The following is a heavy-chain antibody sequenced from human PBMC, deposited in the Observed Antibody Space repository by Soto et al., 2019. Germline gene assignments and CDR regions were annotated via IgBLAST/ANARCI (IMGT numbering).Heavy chain of an antibody. D-gene: IGHD5-12*01. V-gene: IGHV3-53*04. J-gene: IGHJ6*02. Sequence: GGSLRLSCAASGFTVSSNYMSWVRQAPGKGLEWVSVIYSGGSTYYADSVKGRFTISRHNSKNTLYLQMNSLRAEDTAVYYCARGFDVSGYSGYDSQPQDGMDVWGQGTTVTVSS. CDR3: ARGFDVSGYSGYDSQPQDGMDV. CDR1: GFTVSSNY. CDR2: IYSGGST.